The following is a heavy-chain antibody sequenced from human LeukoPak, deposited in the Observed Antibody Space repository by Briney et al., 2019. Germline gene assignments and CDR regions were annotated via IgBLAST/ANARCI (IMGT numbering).Heavy chain of an antibody. V-gene: IGHV3-48*04. CDR1: GFTFSSYA. Sequence: PGGSLRLSCAASGFTFSSYAMNWVRQAPGKGLEWVSYISSTTITIYYADSVEGRFTVSRDNAKNSLYLQMNSLRAEDTAVYYCARRAPYGSGSYFPNFDYWGQGTLVTVSS. D-gene: IGHD3-10*01. CDR2: ISSTTITI. J-gene: IGHJ4*02. CDR3: ARRAPYGSGSYFPNFDY.